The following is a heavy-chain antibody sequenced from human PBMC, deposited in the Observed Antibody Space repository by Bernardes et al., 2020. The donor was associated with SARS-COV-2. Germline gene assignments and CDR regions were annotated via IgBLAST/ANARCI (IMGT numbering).Heavy chain of an antibody. CDR3: ARGTLTSRATYYFDS. V-gene: IGHV4-30-2*01. CDR1: GGSISTGDYS. CDR2: IYQSGTT. J-gene: IGHJ4*02. Sequence: LSLTCAVSGGSISTGDYSWSWIRQPPGKGLEWIGYIYQSGTTYYNPSLKSRVTISLDRSKTHFSLNLSSVTAADTAMYYCARGTLTSRATYYFDSWGQGTLVTVSS.